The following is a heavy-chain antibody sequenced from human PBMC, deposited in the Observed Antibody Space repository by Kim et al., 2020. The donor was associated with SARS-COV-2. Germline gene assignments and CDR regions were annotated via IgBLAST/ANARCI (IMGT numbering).Heavy chain of an antibody. J-gene: IGHJ5*02. CDR2: MNPISGNT. V-gene: IGHV1-8*01. D-gene: IGHD2-2*01. Sequence: ASVKVSCTASGYTFTSYDINWVRQAPGQGLEWMGWMNPISGNTGYAQKFQGRVAMTRDSSISTAFMDLSSLTSEDTAVYYCARGPTFNVPVPPDKLQRHDWFDPWGQGTLVIVSS. CDR3: ARGPTFNVPVPPDKLQRHDWFDP. CDR1: GYTFTSYD.